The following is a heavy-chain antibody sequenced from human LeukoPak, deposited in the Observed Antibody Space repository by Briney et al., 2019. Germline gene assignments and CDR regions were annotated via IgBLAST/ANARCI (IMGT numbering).Heavy chain of an antibody. CDR2: IIPIFGTA. CDR1: GGTFSSYA. Sequence: SVKVSCKASGGTFSSYAISWVRQAPGQGLEWMGGIIPIFGTANYAQKLQGRVTITADESTSTAYMELSSLRSEDTAVYYCARDLGDGARGVNGGYFDYWGQGTLVTVSS. CDR3: ARDLGDGARGVNGGYFDY. V-gene: IGHV1-69*01. J-gene: IGHJ4*02. D-gene: IGHD3-10*01.